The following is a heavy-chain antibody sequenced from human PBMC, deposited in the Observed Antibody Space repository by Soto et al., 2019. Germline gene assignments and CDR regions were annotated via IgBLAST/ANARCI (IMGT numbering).Heavy chain of an antibody. J-gene: IGHJ4*02. CDR2: IIPIFGTA. CDR1: GGTFSSYA. CDR3: ARDSSGDSSGYYPYYFDY. D-gene: IGHD3-22*01. Sequence: EASVKVSCKASGGTFSSYAISWVRQAPGQGLEWMGGIIPIFGTANYAQKFQGRVTITADESTSTAYMELSSLRSEDTAVYYCARDSSGDSSGYYPYYFDYWGQGTLVTVSS. V-gene: IGHV1-69*13.